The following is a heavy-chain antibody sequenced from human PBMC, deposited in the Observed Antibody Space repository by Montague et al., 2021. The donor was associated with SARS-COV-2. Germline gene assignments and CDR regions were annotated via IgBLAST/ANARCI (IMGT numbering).Heavy chain of an antibody. CDR1: GGSLSGHY. V-gene: IGHV4-34*01. Sequence: SETLSLTCAVYGGSLSGHYWSWIRQPPGKGLEWIGEINNSGSTNYNPSLKSRVTISVDTSKNQFSLKLHSVTAADTAVYYCARGRIEVSMIVVVLTGAFYYMDVWGKGTTVTVSS. CDR3: ARGRIEVSMIVVVLTGAFYYMDV. D-gene: IGHD3-22*01. CDR2: INNSGST. J-gene: IGHJ6*03.